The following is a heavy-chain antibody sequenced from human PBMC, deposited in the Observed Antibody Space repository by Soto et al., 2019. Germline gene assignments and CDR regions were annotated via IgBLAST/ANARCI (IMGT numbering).Heavy chain of an antibody. CDR2: IYYSGST. D-gene: IGHD2-2*01. Sequence: PSETLSLTCTVSGGSISSYYWSWIRQPPGKGLKWIGNIYYSGSTNYNHSLKSRVTISVDTSKNKFSLKLSSVTAADTAVYYCARHTMFIVVVLAAKSGWFDPWCQGTLVTVSS. V-gene: IGHV4-59*08. J-gene: IGHJ5*02. CDR1: GGSISSYY. CDR3: ARHTMFIVVVLAAKSGWFDP.